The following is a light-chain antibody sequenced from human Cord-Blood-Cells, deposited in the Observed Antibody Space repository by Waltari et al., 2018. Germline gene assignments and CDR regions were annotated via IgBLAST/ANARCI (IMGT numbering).Light chain of an antibody. CDR3: QQYGSSYT. V-gene: IGKV3-20*01. Sequence: IVLTPSPGTLSLSPGERATLACRASQSVSSSYLAWYQQKPGQAPRLLIYGASSRATGIPDRFSGSGSGTDFTLTISRLEPEDFAVYYCQQYGSSYTFGQGTKLEIK. CDR2: GAS. CDR1: QSVSSSY. J-gene: IGKJ2*01.